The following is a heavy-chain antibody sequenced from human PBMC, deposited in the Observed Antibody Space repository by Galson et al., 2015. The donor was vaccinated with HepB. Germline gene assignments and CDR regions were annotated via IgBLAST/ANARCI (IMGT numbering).Heavy chain of an antibody. CDR1: GYTFTSYA. Sequence: SVKVSCKASGYTFTSYAMHWVRQAPGQRLEWMGWINAGNGNTKYSQKFQGRVTITRDTSASTAYMELSSLRSEDTAVYYCARGPGRWLQAPYFDYWGQGTLVTVSS. J-gene: IGHJ4*02. V-gene: IGHV1-3*01. CDR2: INAGNGNT. CDR3: ARGPGRWLQAPYFDY. D-gene: IGHD5-24*01.